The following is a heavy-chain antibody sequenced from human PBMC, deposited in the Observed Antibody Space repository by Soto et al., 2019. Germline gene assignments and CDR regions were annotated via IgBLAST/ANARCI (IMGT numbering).Heavy chain of an antibody. Sequence: QVQLVQSGAEVKKPGASVKVSCTTSGYTFTLFGITWVRQAPGQGREWMGGISPYNGDTKYAEKLEGRVTLTTDTSTDTAYMELTSLTSDDTAEYYCARGGQYRYLDYWGQGTLVTVSS. CDR1: GYTFTLFG. CDR3: ARGGQYRYLDY. V-gene: IGHV1-18*01. J-gene: IGHJ4*02. D-gene: IGHD2-2*02. CDR2: ISPYNGDT.